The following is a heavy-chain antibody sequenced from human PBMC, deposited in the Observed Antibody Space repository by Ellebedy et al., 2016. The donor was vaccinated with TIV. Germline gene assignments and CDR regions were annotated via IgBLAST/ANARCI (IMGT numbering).Heavy chain of an antibody. CDR1: GGSISTTSYY. J-gene: IGHJ6*02. D-gene: IGHD6-19*01. CDR3: SRHSSGWGGMHV. Sequence: MPSETLSLICTVSGGSISTTSYYWDWIRQPPGKGLEWIGSIFYSGVTYYNPSLKSRLTISVDTSKNQFSLRLNSVTAADTATYYCSRHSSGWGGMHVWGQGTTVTVS. CDR2: IFYSGVT. V-gene: IGHV4-39*01.